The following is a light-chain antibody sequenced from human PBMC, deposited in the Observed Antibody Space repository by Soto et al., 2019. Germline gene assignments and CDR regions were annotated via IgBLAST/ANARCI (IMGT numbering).Light chain of an antibody. Sequence: TVMTQSPVTLSVSPGERATLSCRASQSVSSKLAWYQQKRGQAPRLLIYGASTRATGIPARFSGSGSETEFTLTISSLQSEDFADYYCQQYNNWPPLFGGGTKVEIK. J-gene: IGKJ4*01. V-gene: IGKV3D-15*01. CDR2: GAS. CDR1: QSVSSK. CDR3: QQYNNWPPL.